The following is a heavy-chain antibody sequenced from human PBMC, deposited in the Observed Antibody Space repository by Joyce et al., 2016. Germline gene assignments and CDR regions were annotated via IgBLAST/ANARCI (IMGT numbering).Heavy chain of an antibody. J-gene: IGHJ4*02. V-gene: IGHV2-5*02. CDR1: GFSRSTSAVG. D-gene: IGHD6-19*01. CDR2: IYWDGEK. Sequence: QITLKESGPTLVKPTQTLTLTCTFSGFSRSTSAVGVGGIRQPPGKAPEWLAFIYWDGEKRYSPSLKSRLAITKNTTKNQVVLTVTNIDRVDTATYFCARDSVAGPEDLFDYWGQGILVTVSS. CDR3: ARDSVAGPEDLFDY.